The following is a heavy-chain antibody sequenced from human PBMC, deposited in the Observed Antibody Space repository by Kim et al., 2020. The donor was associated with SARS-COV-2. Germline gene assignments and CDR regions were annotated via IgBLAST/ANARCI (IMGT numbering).Heavy chain of an antibody. J-gene: IGHJ5*02. Sequence: YAQDVKGQFTNSSNKSENTLYLQLNSLRAEDTAVYYCAKDGYWFGGRFDPWGQGTLVTVSS. CDR3: AKDGYWFGGRFDP. D-gene: IGHD3-10*01. V-gene: IGHV3-23*01.